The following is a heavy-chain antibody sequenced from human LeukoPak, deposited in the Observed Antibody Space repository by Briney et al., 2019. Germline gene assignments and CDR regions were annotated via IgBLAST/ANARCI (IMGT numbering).Heavy chain of an antibody. Sequence: PSETLSLTCTVSGGSISSYYWTWIRQSAGKGLEWIGRINTSGSTNYNPSLRSRVTMSVNTSRNQFSLNLTSVTAADTAVYSCAREGGDPRWLDPWGQGTLVTVSS. CDR3: AREGGDPRWLDP. CDR2: INTSGST. D-gene: IGHD6-25*01. CDR1: GGSISSYY. J-gene: IGHJ5*02. V-gene: IGHV4-4*07.